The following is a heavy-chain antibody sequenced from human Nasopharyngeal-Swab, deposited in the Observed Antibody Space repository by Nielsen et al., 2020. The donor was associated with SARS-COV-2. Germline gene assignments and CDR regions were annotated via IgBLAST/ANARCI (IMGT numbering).Heavy chain of an antibody. CDR3: ARTDSGSYAAYFDY. CDR1: GFTGSTYA. V-gene: IGHV3-30-3*01. J-gene: IGHJ4*02. Sequence: GESLKISCVASGFTGSTYAMHWVRQAPGKGPGWVAVISYDGGIKNCADSVKGRFTISRDNSKNTLYLQMDSLRPEDTAVYYCARTDSGSYAAYFDYWGQGTQVTVSS. D-gene: IGHD1-26*01. CDR2: ISYDGGIK.